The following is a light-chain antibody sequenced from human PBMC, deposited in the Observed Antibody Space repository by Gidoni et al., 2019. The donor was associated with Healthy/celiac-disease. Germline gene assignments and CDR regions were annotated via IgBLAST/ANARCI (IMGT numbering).Light chain of an antibody. CDR1: QSVSSSY. Sequence: EIVLTQSPGTLSLSPGERATLSCRASQSVSSSYLAWYQQKPGQAPRLLIYGASSRATGIPDGFSGSGSGTDFTLTISRLEPEDFAVYYCQQYGSSPQTFGQWTKVEIK. CDR2: GAS. CDR3: QQYGSSPQT. V-gene: IGKV3-20*01. J-gene: IGKJ1*01.